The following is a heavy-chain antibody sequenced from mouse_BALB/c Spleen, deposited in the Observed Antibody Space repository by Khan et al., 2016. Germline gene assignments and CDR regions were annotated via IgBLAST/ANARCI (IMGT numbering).Heavy chain of an antibody. J-gene: IGHJ3*01. CDR2: INPSSNYS. V-gene: IGHV1-4*01. CDR1: GYTFTTYT. CDR3: SRRDGKNAY. D-gene: IGHD2-1*01. Sequence: QVQLQQSGAELARPGASVKMSCKASGYTFTTYTMQWVNQRPGQGLEWIGYINPSSNYSNYKQKFKDKARLNADKSYSTAYMQLRSLTSEESAVYVCSRRDGKNAYLCQVTLITISA.